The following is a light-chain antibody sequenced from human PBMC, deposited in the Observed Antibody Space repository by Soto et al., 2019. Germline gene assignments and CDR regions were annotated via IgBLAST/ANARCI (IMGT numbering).Light chain of an antibody. V-gene: IGLV1-40*01. CDR3: QSYDNSLSGSL. Sequence: QSVLTQPPSVSGAPGQRVTISCTGSSSNIGAGYDVHWYQQLPGTAPKLLIYGDNNRPSGVPDRFSGSKSGTSASLAITGLQAEDEADYYYQSYDNSLSGSLFGTGTKLTVL. CDR2: GDN. CDR1: SSNIGAGYD. J-gene: IGLJ1*01.